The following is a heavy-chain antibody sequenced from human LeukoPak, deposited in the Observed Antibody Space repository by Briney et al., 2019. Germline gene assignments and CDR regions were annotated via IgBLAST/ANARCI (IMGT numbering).Heavy chain of an antibody. J-gene: IGHJ6*03. V-gene: IGHV4-34*01. Sequence: SETLSLTCAVYGGSFSGYYWSWIRQPPGKGLEWIGEINHSGSTNYNPSLKSRVTISVDTSKNQFSLKLSSVTAADTAVYYCAREVHITIFGVPLPTYYYYMDVWGKGTTVTVSS. CDR1: GGSFSGYY. D-gene: IGHD3-3*01. CDR2: INHSGST. CDR3: AREVHITIFGVPLPTYYYYMDV.